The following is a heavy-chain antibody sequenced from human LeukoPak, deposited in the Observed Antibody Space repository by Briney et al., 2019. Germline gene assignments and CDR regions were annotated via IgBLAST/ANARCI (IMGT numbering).Heavy chain of an antibody. D-gene: IGHD2-2*01. CDR3: VRGSSSF. Sequence: GGSLRLSCAVSGLTTRNSWMSWVRQAPGKGLEWVANIDPDGTDLYYMDSVKGRFNVSRENDKNSLYLQMHSLRVEDTATYYCVRGSSSFWGQGTLVTV. CDR1: GLTTRNSW. J-gene: IGHJ4*02. V-gene: IGHV3-7*04. CDR2: IDPDGTDL.